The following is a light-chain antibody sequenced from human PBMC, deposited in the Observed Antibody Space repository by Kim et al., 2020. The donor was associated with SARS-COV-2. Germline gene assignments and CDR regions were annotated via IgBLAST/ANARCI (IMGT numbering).Light chain of an antibody. Sequence: SASVGDRVTITCRASQSINSYLNWYQQKPGKAPKLLVYGASSLQSGVPSRFSGSGSGTDFTLTISNLQPEDFATYYCQQSYSPSAFGPGTKVDIK. V-gene: IGKV1-39*01. CDR2: GAS. CDR1: QSINSY. CDR3: QQSYSPSA. J-gene: IGKJ3*01.